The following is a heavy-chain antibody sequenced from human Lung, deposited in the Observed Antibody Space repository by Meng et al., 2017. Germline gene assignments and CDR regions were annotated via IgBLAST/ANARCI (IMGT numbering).Heavy chain of an antibody. CDR3: ARETLRELGLFHY. CDR2: VSHSGST. D-gene: IGHD1-7*01. J-gene: IGHJ4*02. CDR1: RAPSTETQW. Sequence: VQQLEAGSGRVRGPGSRALAASVSRAPSTETQWCGWLRQAPGKGLEWIGEVSHSGSTVYRPSLQGRVSISLDKSNNEFSLKLTSVTAADTAVYYCARETLRELGLFHYWGQGILVTVSS. V-gene: IGHV4-4*03.